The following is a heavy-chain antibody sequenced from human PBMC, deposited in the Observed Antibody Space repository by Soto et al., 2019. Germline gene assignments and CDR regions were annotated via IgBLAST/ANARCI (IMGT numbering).Heavy chain of an antibody. Sequence: GGSLRLSCAASGFTFSNAWMSWVRQAPGKGLEWVGRIKSKTDGGTTDYAAPVKGRFTISRDDSKNTLYLQMNSLKTEDTAVYYCPRYSGSYFAFDIWGQGTMVTVSS. D-gene: IGHD1-26*01. V-gene: IGHV3-15*01. CDR3: PRYSGSYFAFDI. CDR1: GFTFSNAW. J-gene: IGHJ3*02. CDR2: IKSKTDGGTT.